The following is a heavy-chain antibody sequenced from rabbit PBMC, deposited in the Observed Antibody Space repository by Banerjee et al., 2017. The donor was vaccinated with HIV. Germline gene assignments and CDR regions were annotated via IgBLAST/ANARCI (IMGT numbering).Heavy chain of an antibody. Sequence: QSLEESGGDLVKPGASLTLTCTASGFSFSNGYYIYWVRQAPGKGLEWIGCINTGGSGSTYYASWAKGRFTISKTSSTTVTLQMTSLTAADTATYFCASNYLYVDYPMDLWGPGTLVTVS. J-gene: IGHJ4*01. CDR3: ASNYLYVDYPMDL. D-gene: IGHD2-1*01. V-gene: IGHV1S40*01. CDR2: INTGGSGST. CDR1: GFSFSNGYY.